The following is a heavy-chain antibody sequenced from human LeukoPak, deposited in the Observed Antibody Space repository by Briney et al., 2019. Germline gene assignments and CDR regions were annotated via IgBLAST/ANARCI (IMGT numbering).Heavy chain of an antibody. D-gene: IGHD2-2*02. CDR1: GFPFSSYW. V-gene: IGHV3-7*01. Sequence: GGSLRLSCVASGFPFSSYWMTWVRQAPGKGLEWVANIKQDGSKKSYVDSVKGRFTISRDNAKNSLYLQMNSLRAEDTAVYYCARDQVLGAPAAIRGYYYYYGMDVWGQGTTVTVSS. CDR2: IKQDGSKK. J-gene: IGHJ6*02. CDR3: ARDQVLGAPAAIRGYYYYYGMDV.